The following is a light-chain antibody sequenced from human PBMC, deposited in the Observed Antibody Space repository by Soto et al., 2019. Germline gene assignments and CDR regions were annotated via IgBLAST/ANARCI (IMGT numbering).Light chain of an antibody. CDR2: GAS. CDR1: QSVSSTF. Sequence: EFVLTQSPGTLSLSPGERATLSCRASQSVSSTFLAWYQQKPGQPPRLLIYGASTRGTGIPDRFSGSGSGTDFIRTISRLEPEDFAVYYCQHYGSSPPLTFGGGTKLEIK. J-gene: IGKJ4*01. CDR3: QHYGSSPPLT. V-gene: IGKV3-20*01.